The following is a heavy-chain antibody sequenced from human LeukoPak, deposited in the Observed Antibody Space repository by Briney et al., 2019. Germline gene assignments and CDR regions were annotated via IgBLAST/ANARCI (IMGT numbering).Heavy chain of an antibody. D-gene: IGHD3-22*01. J-gene: IGHJ4*02. V-gene: IGHV1-46*01. Sequence: ASVKVSCKASGYTFTSYYMHWVRQAPGQGLEWMGIINPSGGSTSYAQKFQGRVTMTRDTSTSTVHMELSSLRSEDTAVYYCARGGIVVVIRHGYDYWGQGTLVTVSS. CDR3: ARGGIVVVIRHGYDY. CDR1: GYTFTSYY. CDR2: INPSGGST.